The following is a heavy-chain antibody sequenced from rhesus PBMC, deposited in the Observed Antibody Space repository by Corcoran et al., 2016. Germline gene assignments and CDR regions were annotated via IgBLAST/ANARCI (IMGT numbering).Heavy chain of an antibody. Sequence: QVQLQESGPGVVKPSETLSLTCAVSGGSISDSYRWSWIPQPPGKGLEWIGYIYGSSTSTNYNPSLKSRVTISKDTSKNQFSLKLSSVTAADTAVYYCARDQNNRFDVWGPGVLVTVSS. V-gene: IGHV4S10*01. CDR2: IYGSSTST. CDR1: GGSISDSYR. J-gene: IGHJ5-1*01. CDR3: ARDQNNRFDV.